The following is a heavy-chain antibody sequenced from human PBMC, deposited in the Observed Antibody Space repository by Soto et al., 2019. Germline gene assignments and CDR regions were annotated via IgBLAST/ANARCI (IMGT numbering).Heavy chain of an antibody. CDR3: ARDTIPYTWNDSPQDYGMDV. Sequence: QVQLVQSGAEVKKPGASVKVSCKASGYTFTSYDINWVRQATGQGLEWMGWMNPNSGNTGYAQKFQGRVTMTRNTSISTAYMELSSLRSEDTAVYYCARDTIPYTWNDSPQDYGMDVWGQGTTVTVSS. J-gene: IGHJ6*02. D-gene: IGHD1-1*01. CDR2: MNPNSGNT. CDR1: GYTFTSYD. V-gene: IGHV1-8*01.